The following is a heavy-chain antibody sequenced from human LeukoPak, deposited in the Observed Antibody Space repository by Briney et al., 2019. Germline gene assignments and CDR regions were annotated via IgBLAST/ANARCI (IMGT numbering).Heavy chain of an antibody. V-gene: IGHV1-24*01. D-gene: IGHD3-22*01. CDR3: ATFGSSGYYYPIDY. CDR1: GYTLTELS. J-gene: IGHJ4*02. Sequence: ASVKVSCKVSGYTLTELSMHWVRQAPGKGLEWMGGFDHEDGETIYAQKFQGRVTMTEDTSTDTAYMELSSLRSEDTAVYYCATFGSSGYYYPIDYWGQGTLVTVSS. CDR2: FDHEDGET.